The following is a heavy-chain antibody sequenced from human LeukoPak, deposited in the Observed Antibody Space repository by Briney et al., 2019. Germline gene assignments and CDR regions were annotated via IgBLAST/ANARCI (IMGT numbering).Heavy chain of an antibody. J-gene: IGHJ1*01. D-gene: IGHD6-13*01. CDR1: GYTFTGYY. V-gene: IGHV1-2*02. Sequence: ASVKVSCKASGYTFTGYYMHWVRQAPGQGLEWMGWINPNSGGTNYAQKFQGRVTMTRDTSISTAYMELSRLRSDDTAVYYCARDGVYSSSWSAEYFQHWGQGTLVTVSS. CDR2: INPNSGGT. CDR3: ARDGVYSSSWSAEYFQH.